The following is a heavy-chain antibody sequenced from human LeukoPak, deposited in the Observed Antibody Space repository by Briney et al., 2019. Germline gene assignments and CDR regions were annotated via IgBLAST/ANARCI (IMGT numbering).Heavy chain of an antibody. J-gene: IGHJ6*02. CDR3: VRAMDV. Sequence: GGSLRLSCAASGFTFSSYWMNWVRQAPGKGPEWVANMKQDGSEKYYVDSVKGRFTISRDNAKNSLYLQVNSLRAKDTAVYYCVRAMDVWGQGTTVTVSS. V-gene: IGHV3-7*03. CDR2: MKQDGSEK. CDR1: GFTFSSYW.